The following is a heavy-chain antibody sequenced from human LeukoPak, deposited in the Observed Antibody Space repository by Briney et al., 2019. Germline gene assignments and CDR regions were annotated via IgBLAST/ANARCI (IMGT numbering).Heavy chain of an antibody. D-gene: IGHD6-19*01. CDR2: IYHSGST. V-gene: IGHV4-38-2*02. CDR1: GYSISSGYY. J-gene: IGHJ6*03. CDR3: ARVTEQWLTYYYYYMDV. Sequence: SETLSLTCTVSGYSISSGYYWGWIRQPPGKGLEWIGSIYHSGSTYYNPSLKSRVTISVDTSKNQFSLKLSSVTAADTAVYYCARVTEQWLTYYYYYMDVWGKGTTVTVSS.